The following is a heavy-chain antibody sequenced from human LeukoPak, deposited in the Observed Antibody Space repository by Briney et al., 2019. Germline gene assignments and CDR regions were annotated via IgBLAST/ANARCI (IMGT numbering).Heavy chain of an antibody. J-gene: IGHJ4*02. CDR1: GASISNYY. CDR3: ARHERGAENLDY. Sequence: TSETLSLTCTVSGASISNYYWSWIRQPAGEGLECIGYVSYSGRTNHNPSLKSRVTISADTSKNQFSLKLTSVTAADTAVYYCARHERGAENLDYWGQGTLVTVSS. CDR2: VSYSGRT. D-gene: IGHD1-1*01. V-gene: IGHV4-59*08.